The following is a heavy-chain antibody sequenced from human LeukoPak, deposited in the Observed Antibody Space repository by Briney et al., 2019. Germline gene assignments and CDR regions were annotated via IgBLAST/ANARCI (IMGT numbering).Heavy chain of an antibody. J-gene: IGHJ6*03. D-gene: IGHD6-6*01. CDR3: ARDHQYTTLLYYYYYYMDV. Sequence: SSETLSLTCTVSGGSISSSSYYWGWVRQAPGKGLEWVANIKQDGSEKYYVDSVKGRFTISRDNAKNSLYLQMNSLRAEDTAVYYCARDHQYTTLLYYYYYYMDVWGKGTTVTVSS. V-gene: IGHV3-7*01. CDR1: GGSISSSSYY. CDR2: IKQDGSEK.